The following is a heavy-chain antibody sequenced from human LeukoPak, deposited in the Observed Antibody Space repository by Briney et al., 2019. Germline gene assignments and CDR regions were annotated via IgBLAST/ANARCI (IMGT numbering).Heavy chain of an antibody. CDR2: INHSGST. V-gene: IGHV4-34*01. CDR3: ARGAWLRFPPSYYYYYMDV. CDR1: GGSFSGYY. Sequence: PSETLSLTCAVYGGSFSGYYWSWIRQPPGKGLEWIGEINHSGSTNYNPSLKSRVTISVDTSKNQFSLKLSSVTAADTAVYYCARGAWLRFPPSYYYYYMDVWGKGTTVTISS. D-gene: IGHD5-12*01. J-gene: IGHJ6*03.